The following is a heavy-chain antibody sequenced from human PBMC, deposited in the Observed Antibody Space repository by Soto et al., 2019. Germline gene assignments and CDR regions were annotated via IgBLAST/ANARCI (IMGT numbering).Heavy chain of an antibody. Sequence: ASVKVSCKASGYTFFTYDISWVRQAPGQGLEWMGWISTYSGDTKYAQKFQGRVTMTTDTSTTTAYLELRSLRSDNTAVYYCARHHGPTTSENWFDPWGQGTLVTVSS. CDR2: ISTYSGDT. J-gene: IGHJ5*02. CDR1: GYTFFTYD. V-gene: IGHV1-18*01. CDR3: ARHHGPTTSENWFDP. D-gene: IGHD5-12*01.